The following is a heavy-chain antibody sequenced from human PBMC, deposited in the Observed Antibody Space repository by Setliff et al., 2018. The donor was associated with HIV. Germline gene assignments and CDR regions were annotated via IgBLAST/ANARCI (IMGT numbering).Heavy chain of an antibody. V-gene: IGHV4-4*09. J-gene: IGHJ4*02. Sequence: PSETLSLTCTVSGGSISNYYWSWVRQPPGKGLEWIGYIYTTGSTNYNPSLKSRVTMSVDTSKNQFSLRLTSVTAADTAVYFCARLRSTMIMMLNYFDSWGQGTLVTVSS. D-gene: IGHD3-22*01. CDR2: IYTTGST. CDR3: ARLRSTMIMMLNYFDS. CDR1: GGSISNYY.